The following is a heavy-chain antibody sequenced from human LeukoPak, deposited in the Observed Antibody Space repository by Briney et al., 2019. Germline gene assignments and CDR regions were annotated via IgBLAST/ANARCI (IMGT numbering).Heavy chain of an antibody. D-gene: IGHD6-19*01. CDR3: ARGSWSSGWYKDAFDI. CDR1: GYTFTGYD. J-gene: IGHJ3*02. Sequence: ASVKVPCKASGYTFTGYDINWVRQATGQGREWMGWMNPNSGNTGYAQKFQGRVTMTRNTSISTAYMELSSLRSEDTAVYYCARGSWSSGWYKDAFDIWGQGTMVTVSS. V-gene: IGHV1-8*01. CDR2: MNPNSGNT.